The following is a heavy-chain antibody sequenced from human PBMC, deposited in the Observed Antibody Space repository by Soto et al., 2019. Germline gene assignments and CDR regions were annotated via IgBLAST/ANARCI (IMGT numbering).Heavy chain of an antibody. CDR1: GFTFDDYA. Sequence: GGSLRLSCAASGFTFDDYAMYWVRQVLGKGLEWVSSISWNSGNIGYADSVKGRFTTSRDNAENSLYLQMNSLRPEDTALYYCVRSKGGYSYGTPFDYWGQGTLVTVS. V-gene: IGHV3-9*01. J-gene: IGHJ4*02. D-gene: IGHD5-18*01. CDR2: ISWNSGNI. CDR3: VRSKGGYSYGTPFDY.